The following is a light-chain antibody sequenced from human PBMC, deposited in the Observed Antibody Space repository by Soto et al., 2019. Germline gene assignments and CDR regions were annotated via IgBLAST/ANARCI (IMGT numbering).Light chain of an antibody. CDR3: QQRNVWPPIT. Sequence: EVVLTQAPATLSLSPGERATLACRASQSIRTSLAWSPQKPGQAPRLVIFDASNRANGVPARFGGSGSGTDFTLTINSLEPEDFAVYYWQQRNVWPPITFGQGTRVESK. V-gene: IGKV3-11*01. CDR2: DAS. CDR1: QSIRTS. J-gene: IGKJ5*01.